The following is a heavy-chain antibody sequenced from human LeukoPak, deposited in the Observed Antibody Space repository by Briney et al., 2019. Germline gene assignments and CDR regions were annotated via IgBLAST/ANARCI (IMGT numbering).Heavy chain of an antibody. D-gene: IGHD5-18*01. Sequence: SETLSLTCTVSGGSTSSHSFYWGWIRQPPGKGLEWIGSIYYSGNTYYNPSLKSRVTISVDTSKNQFSLKLSSVTAADTAVYYCARGSYSYGLKRSYFDYWGQGTLVTVSS. CDR2: IYYSGNT. J-gene: IGHJ4*02. CDR3: ARGSYSYGLKRSYFDY. CDR1: GGSTSSHSFY. V-gene: IGHV4-39*07.